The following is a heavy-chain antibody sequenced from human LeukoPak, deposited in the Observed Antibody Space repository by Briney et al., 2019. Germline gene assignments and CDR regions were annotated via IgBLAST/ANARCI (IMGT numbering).Heavy chain of an antibody. J-gene: IGHJ6*02. D-gene: IGHD5-18*01. CDR2: IYYSGST. CDR1: XGSISSYY. CDR3: ARDHGYSYGYYYGMDV. V-gene: IGHV4-59*01. Sequence: SXGSISSYYWSWIRQPPGKGLEWIGXIYYSGSTNYNPSLKTRVTISVDTSKKQFSLKLTSVTAADTAVYYCARDHGYSYGYYYGMDVWGQGTTVTVSS.